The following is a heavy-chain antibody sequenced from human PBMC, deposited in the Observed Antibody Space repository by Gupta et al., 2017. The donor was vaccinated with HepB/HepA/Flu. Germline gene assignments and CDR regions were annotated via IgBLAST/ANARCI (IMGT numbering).Heavy chain of an antibody. Sequence: QVQLVQSGAEVKKPGASVKVSCKASGYTFTSYDINWVRQATGQGLEWMGWMNPNSGNTGYAQKFQGRVTMTRNTSISTAYMELSSLRSEDTAVYYCARRRYSGYFKIQNNWFDPWGQGTLVTVSS. J-gene: IGHJ5*02. CDR1: GYTFTSYD. D-gene: IGHD5-12*01. CDR3: ARRRYSGYFKIQNNWFDP. V-gene: IGHV1-8*01. CDR2: MNPNSGNT.